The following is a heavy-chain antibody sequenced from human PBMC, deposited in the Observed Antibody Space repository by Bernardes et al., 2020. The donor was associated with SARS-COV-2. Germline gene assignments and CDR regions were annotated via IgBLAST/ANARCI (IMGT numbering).Heavy chain of an antibody. CDR2: ISYDGSNK. Sequence: GGSLRLSCAASGFSFSNSWMSWVRQAPGKGLEWVAVISYDGSNKYYADSVKGRFTISRDNSKNTLYLQMNSLRAEDTAVYYCARSGDSGYDCDYWGQGTLVTVSS. CDR3: ARSGDSGYDCDY. V-gene: IGHV3-30-3*01. CDR1: GFSFSNSW. J-gene: IGHJ4*02. D-gene: IGHD5-12*01.